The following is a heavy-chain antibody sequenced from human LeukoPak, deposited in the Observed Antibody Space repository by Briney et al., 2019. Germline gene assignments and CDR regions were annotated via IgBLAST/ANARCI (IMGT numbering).Heavy chain of an antibody. CDR3: AKDPYGSGTLMDV. V-gene: IGHV3-9*01. CDR1: GFTFSSYE. Sequence: GGSLRLSCAASGFTFSSYEMNWVRQAPGKGLEWVSGISWNSGSIGYADSVKGRFTISRDNAKNSLYLQMNSLRAEDTALYYCAKDPYGSGTLMDVWGKGTTVTISS. D-gene: IGHD3-10*01. CDR2: ISWNSGSI. J-gene: IGHJ6*04.